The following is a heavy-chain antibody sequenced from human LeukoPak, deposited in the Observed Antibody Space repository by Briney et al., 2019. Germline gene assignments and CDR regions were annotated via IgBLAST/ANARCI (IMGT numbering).Heavy chain of an antibody. CDR3: ARDDSSSWSPATY. J-gene: IGHJ4*02. CDR2: INPNSGVT. V-gene: IGHV1-2*02. Sequence: ASVTVSCKASGYSFTAYYMHWVRQAPGQGLEWMGWINPNSGVTNYAQKFQGRVTMTRDTSINTAYMELSRLRSDDTAMYYCARDDSSSWSPATYWGQGTLVTVSS. CDR1: GYSFTAYY. D-gene: IGHD6-13*01.